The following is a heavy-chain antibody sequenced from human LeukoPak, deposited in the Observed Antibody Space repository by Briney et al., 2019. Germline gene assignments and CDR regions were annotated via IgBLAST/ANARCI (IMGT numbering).Heavy chain of an antibody. Sequence: PSETLSLTCTVSGGSISSSRYHWVWIRQPPGEGLGWIGTISYSGSTYYNPSLKSRVTLSVDTSKNQFSLRLSSVTAADTAVYYCATYYYTGTYSYFDYWGQGTLVTVSS. CDR2: ISYSGST. J-gene: IGHJ4*02. CDR3: ATYYYTGTYSYFDY. D-gene: IGHD1-26*01. CDR1: GGSISSSRYH. V-gene: IGHV4-39*01.